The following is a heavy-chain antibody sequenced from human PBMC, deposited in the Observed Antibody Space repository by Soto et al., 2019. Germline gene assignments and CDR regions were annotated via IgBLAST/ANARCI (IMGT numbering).Heavy chain of an antibody. J-gene: IGHJ3*02. CDR2: IYSGGST. V-gene: IGHV3-53*02. D-gene: IGHD3-22*01. CDR3: ARGTYYYDSSGSPAHDACDI. CDR1: GFTVSSNS. Sequence: EVQLVETGGGLIQPGGSLRLSCAASGFTVSSNSMSWVRQAPGKGLEWVSVIYSGGSTYYADSVKGRFTISRDNSKNTLYLQLNSLRAEDTAVYYCARGTYYYDSSGSPAHDACDIWGQGTMVTVSS.